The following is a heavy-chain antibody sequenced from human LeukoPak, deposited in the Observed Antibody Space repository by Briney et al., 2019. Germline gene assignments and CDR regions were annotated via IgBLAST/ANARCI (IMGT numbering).Heavy chain of an antibody. CDR3: ARATVGGTGTFDI. V-gene: IGHV3-23*01. D-gene: IGHD3/OR15-3a*01. J-gene: IGHJ3*02. Sequence: GGSLRLSCAASGFTFSSYAMTWVRQAPGKGLEWVSSISGSGDYTNYAGSVKGRFTISRDNYKNTIYLQMNSLRAEDTAVYYCARATVGGTGTFDIWGQGTMVTVSS. CDR1: GFTFSSYA. CDR2: ISGSGDYT.